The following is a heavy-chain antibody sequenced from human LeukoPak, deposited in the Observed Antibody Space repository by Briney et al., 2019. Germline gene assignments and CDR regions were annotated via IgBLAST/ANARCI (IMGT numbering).Heavy chain of an antibody. J-gene: IGHJ5*02. CDR3: ARGRPYIVVVPAAIPLIWFDP. CDR2: INPNSGGT. D-gene: IGHD2-2*01. Sequence: GASVKVSCKASGYTFTSHGISWVRQAPGQGLEWMGWINPNSGGTNYAQKFQGRVTMTRDTSISTAYMELSRLRSDDTAVYYCARGRPYIVVVPAAIPLIWFDPWGQGTLVTVSS. CDR1: GYTFTSHG. V-gene: IGHV1-2*02.